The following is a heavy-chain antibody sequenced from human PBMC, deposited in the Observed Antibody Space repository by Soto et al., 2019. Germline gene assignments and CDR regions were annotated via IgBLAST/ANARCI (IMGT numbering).Heavy chain of an antibody. J-gene: IGHJ5*02. Sequence: QVQLVQSGAEVKKPGSSVKVSCKASGGTFSSYAITWVRRAPGQGLEWMGRIIPIFGTANYAQKFQGRVTITADESTSTAYMELSSLRSEDTAVYYCVRDRGPSSGYYPYWFDPWGQGTLVTVSS. CDR2: IIPIFGTA. D-gene: IGHD3-22*01. CDR1: GGTFSSYA. CDR3: VRDRGPSSGYYPYWFDP. V-gene: IGHV1-69*15.